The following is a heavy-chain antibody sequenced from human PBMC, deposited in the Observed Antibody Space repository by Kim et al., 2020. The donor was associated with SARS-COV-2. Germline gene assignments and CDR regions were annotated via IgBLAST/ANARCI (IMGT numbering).Heavy chain of an antibody. CDR2: IRSKANSYST. V-gene: IGHV3-73*01. J-gene: IGHJ3*02. D-gene: IGHD6-19*01. CDR3: TRAVTAVTDAFDI. CDR1: GFTFSGSA. Sequence: WGSLRLSCAASGFTFSGSAMHWVRQASGKGLEWVGGIRSKANSYSTAYAASVKGRFTIPRDVSTNTGYLQMNSLKTEDTAVYYCTRAVTAVTDAFDIWGQGTIVTLSS.